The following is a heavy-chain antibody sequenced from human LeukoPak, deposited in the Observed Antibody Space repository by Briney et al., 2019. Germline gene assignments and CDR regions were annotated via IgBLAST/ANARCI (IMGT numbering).Heavy chain of an antibody. CDR1: GGSFSGYY. CDR2: INHSGST. J-gene: IGHJ5*02. D-gene: IGHD2-2*01. CDR3: ARGKVVVVPAAVPARRYNWFDP. Sequence: SETLSLTCAAYGGSFSGYYWSWIRQPPGKGLEWIGEINHSGSTNYNPSLKSRVTISVDTSKNQFSLKLSSVTAADTAVYYCARGKVVVVPAAVPARRYNWFDPWGQGTLVTVSS. V-gene: IGHV4-34*01.